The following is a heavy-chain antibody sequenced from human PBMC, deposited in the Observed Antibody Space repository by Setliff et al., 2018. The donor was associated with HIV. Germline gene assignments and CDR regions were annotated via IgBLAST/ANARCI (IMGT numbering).Heavy chain of an antibody. CDR1: GYTFVSYP. Sequence: ASVKVSCKASGYTFVSYPMNWVRQAPGHGLEWMGWISPYNGHTNYAQNFQGRVTMTTDTSTSTVYMEMSNLRSEDTAIYYCAKEYHTEATGRRLANYFDYWGQGTLVTVSS. CDR2: ISPYNGHT. V-gene: IGHV1-18*01. D-gene: IGHD6-13*01. J-gene: IGHJ4*02. CDR3: AKEYHTEATGRRLANYFDY.